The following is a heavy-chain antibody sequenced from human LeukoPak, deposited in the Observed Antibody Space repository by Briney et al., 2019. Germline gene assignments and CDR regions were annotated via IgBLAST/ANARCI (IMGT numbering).Heavy chain of an antibody. CDR1: GGSISSYY. V-gene: IGHV4-59*01. D-gene: IGHD3-22*01. J-gene: IGHJ4*02. Sequence: ETLSLTCTVSGGSISSYYWSWIRQPPGKGLEWIGYIYYSGSTNYNPSLKSRVTISVDTSKNQFSLKLSSVTAADTAVYYCARAVGYYYDSSAVFDYWGQGTLVTVSS. CDR2: IYYSGST. CDR3: ARAVGYYYDSSAVFDY.